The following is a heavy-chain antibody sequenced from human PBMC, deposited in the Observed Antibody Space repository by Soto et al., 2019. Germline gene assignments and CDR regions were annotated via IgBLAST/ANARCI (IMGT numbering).Heavy chain of an antibody. CDR2: SNSDGSSS. D-gene: IGHD2-21*02. CDR3: ARPRPYCGGDCPDS. CDR1: GFTFSSYW. J-gene: IGHJ4*02. V-gene: IGHV3-74*01. Sequence: EVQLVESGGGLVQPGGSLILSCAASGFTFSSYWMHWVRQAPGKGLVWVSRSNSDGSSSSYADYVKGRFTISRDNAKNTLYLQMNSLRAEDTAVYYCARPRPYCGGDCPDSWGQGTLVTVSS.